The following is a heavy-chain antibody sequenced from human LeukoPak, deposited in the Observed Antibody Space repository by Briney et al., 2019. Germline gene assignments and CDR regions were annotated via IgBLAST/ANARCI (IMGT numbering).Heavy chain of an antibody. V-gene: IGHV4-30-2*02. D-gene: IGHD3-3*01. CDR2: IYHSGST. J-gene: IGHJ4*02. CDR1: GGSISSGGYS. Sequence: SETLSLTCAVSGGSISSGGYSWSWIRQPPGKGLEWIGYIYHSGSTNYNPSLKSRVTISVDTSKNQFSLKLSSVTAADTAVYYCASTYYDFWSGYYGSYYFDYWGQGTLVTVSS. CDR3: ASTYYDFWSGYYGSYYFDY.